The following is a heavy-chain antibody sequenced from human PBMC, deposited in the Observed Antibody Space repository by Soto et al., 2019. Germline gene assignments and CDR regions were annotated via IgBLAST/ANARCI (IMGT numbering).Heavy chain of an antibody. J-gene: IGHJ4*02. CDR3: ARGRGAAADYFDF. CDR2: ISSSTIHT. V-gene: IGHV3-11*05. D-gene: IGHD6-13*01. Sequence: QVQLVESGGGLVKPGGFLRLSCAVSGFTFSDYYMTWIRQAPGKGLEWVSYISSSTIHTNYADSVKGRFTISRDNAKNSLFLQMNSLRAEDTAVYYCARGRGAAADYFDFWGQGTLVTVSS. CDR1: GFTFSDYY.